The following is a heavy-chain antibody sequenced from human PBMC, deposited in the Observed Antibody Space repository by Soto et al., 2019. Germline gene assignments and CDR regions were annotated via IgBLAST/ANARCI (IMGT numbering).Heavy chain of an antibody. CDR1: GGTLNSYT. CDR3: AGSSVAAPGALGN. V-gene: IGHV1-69*02. Sequence: QVQLVQSGAEVKKPGSSVKLSCKASGGTLNSYTINWVRQAPGHGPVWLGRIIPVLGVANYAQTFQGRVTITADKSTSTVYMDLTSLRSDDTAVYYCAGSSVAAPGALGNWGQGTLVTVSS. J-gene: IGHJ4*02. CDR2: IIPVLGVA. D-gene: IGHD3-22*01.